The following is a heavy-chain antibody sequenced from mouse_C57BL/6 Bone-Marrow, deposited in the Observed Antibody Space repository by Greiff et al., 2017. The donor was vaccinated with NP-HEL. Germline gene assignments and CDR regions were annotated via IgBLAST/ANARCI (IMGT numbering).Heavy chain of an antibody. V-gene: IGHV14-4*01. J-gene: IGHJ4*01. D-gene: IGHD1-1*01. CDR2: IDPENGDT. CDR3: TTGGSSPYAMDY. CDR1: GFNIKDDY. Sequence: EVQLQQSGAELVRPGASVKLSCTVSGFNIKDDYMPWVKQRPEQGLEWIGWIDPENGDTEYASKFQGTATITADTSSNTAYLQLSSLTSEDTAVYYCTTGGSSPYAMDYWGQGTSVTVSS.